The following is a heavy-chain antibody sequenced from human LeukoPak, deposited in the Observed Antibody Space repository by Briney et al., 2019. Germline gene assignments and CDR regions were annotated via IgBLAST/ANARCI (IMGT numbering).Heavy chain of an antibody. D-gene: IGHD2-2*01. Sequence: GGSLRLSCTASGFTFSSYAMSWVRQAPGKGLEWVSAISGSGGSTYYADSVKGRFTISRDNSKNTLYLQMNSLRAEDTAVYYCAKVFGPAATPNWFDPWGQGTLVTVSS. V-gene: IGHV3-23*01. CDR2: ISGSGGST. J-gene: IGHJ5*02. CDR3: AKVFGPAATPNWFDP. CDR1: GFTFSSYA.